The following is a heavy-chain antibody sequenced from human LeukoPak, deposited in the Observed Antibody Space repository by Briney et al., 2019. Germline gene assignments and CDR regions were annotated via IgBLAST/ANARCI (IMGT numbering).Heavy chain of an antibody. D-gene: IGHD3-22*01. V-gene: IGHV3-33*01. CDR1: GFTFSSYG. J-gene: IGHJ4*02. CDR3: ARGPLYYYDSSGSGLDY. Sequence: LSGGSLRLSCAASGFTFSSYGMHWVRQAPVKGLEWVAVIWYDGSNKYYADSVKGRFTISRDNSKNTLYLQMNSLRAEDTAVYYCARGPLYYYDSSGSGLDYWGQGTLVTVSS. CDR2: IWYDGSNK.